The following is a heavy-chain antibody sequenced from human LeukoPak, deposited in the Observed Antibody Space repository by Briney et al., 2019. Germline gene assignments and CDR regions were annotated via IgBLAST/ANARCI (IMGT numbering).Heavy chain of an antibody. Sequence: SETLSLTCAVYGGSFSGYYWSWIRQPPGKGLEWIGEINHSGSTNYNPSLKSRVTISVDTSKNQFSLKLSSVTAADTAVYYCARGAREGFLEWLLSGGGYDYWGQGTLVTVSS. CDR3: ARGAREGFLEWLLSGGGYDY. D-gene: IGHD3-3*01. CDR1: GGSFSGYY. CDR2: INHSGST. J-gene: IGHJ4*02. V-gene: IGHV4-34*01.